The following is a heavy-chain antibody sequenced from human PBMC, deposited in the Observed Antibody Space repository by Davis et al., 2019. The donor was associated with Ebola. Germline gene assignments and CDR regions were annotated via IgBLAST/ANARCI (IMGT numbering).Heavy chain of an antibody. CDR3: SRTYGEYSEKRGSFDY. Sequence: KVSCKGSGYSFTSYWIGWVRQMPGKGLEWMGIIYPGDSDTRYSPSFQGQVTISADKSISTAYLQWSSLKASDTAIYYCSRTYGEYSEKRGSFDYWGQGTLVTVSS. CDR1: GYSFTSYW. V-gene: IGHV5-51*01. D-gene: IGHD4-17*01. J-gene: IGHJ4*02. CDR2: IYPGDSDT.